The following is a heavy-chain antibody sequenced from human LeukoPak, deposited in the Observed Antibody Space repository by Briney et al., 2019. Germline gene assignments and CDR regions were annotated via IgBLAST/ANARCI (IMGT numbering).Heavy chain of an antibody. V-gene: IGHV4-59*08. Sequence: SETLSLTCTVSGGSISSYYWSWIRQPPGKGLEWIGYIYYSGSTNYNPSLKSRVTISVDTSKNQCSLKLSSVTAADTAVYYCARRNVGATSTYFGSWGQGTLVTVPS. CDR1: GGSISSYY. CDR2: IYYSGST. CDR3: ARRNVGATSTYFGS. D-gene: IGHD1-26*01. J-gene: IGHJ4*02.